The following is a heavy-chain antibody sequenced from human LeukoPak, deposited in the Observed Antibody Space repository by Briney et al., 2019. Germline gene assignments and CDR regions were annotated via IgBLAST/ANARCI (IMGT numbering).Heavy chain of an antibody. J-gene: IGHJ5*02. CDR2: IYYSGST. CDR3: ARSRIQLRFDP. V-gene: IGHV4-59*01. D-gene: IGHD5-18*01. Sequence: SETLSLTCTVSGGSISSYYRSWIRQPPGKGLEWIGYIYYSGSTNYNPSLKSRVTISVDTSKNQFSLKLSSVTAADTAVYYCARSRIQLRFDPWGQGTLVTVSS. CDR1: GGSISSYY.